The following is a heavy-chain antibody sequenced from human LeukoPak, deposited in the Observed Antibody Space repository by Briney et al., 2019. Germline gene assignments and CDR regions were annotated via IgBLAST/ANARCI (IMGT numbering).Heavy chain of an antibody. Sequence: ASVTVSCKASGYVFTDYSIHWVRQAPGQGLEWVGWINPKSGGTNSAQKFQGRVTMTRDTSITTAYMELSRLTSDDTAVYYCSRGSITNWNWFDPWGQGTLVTVSS. D-gene: IGHD1-1*01. CDR1: GYVFTDYS. J-gene: IGHJ5*02. V-gene: IGHV1-2*02. CDR3: SRGSITNWNWFDP. CDR2: INPKSGGT.